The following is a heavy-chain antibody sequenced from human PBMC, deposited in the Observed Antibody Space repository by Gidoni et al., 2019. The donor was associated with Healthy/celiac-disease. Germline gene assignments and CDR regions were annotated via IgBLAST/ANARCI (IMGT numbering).Heavy chain of an antibody. CDR3: ARRGGYNWNSGLFDY. D-gene: IGHD1-20*01. V-gene: IGHV4-39*01. Sequence: QLQLQESGPGLVKPSETLSLTCTVSGGSISSSSYYWGWIRQPPGKGLEWIGSIYYSGSTYYNPSLKSRVTISVDTSKNQFSLKLSSVTAADTAVYYCARRGGYNWNSGLFDYWGQGTLVTVSS. CDR2: IYYSGST. J-gene: IGHJ4*02. CDR1: GGSISSSSYY.